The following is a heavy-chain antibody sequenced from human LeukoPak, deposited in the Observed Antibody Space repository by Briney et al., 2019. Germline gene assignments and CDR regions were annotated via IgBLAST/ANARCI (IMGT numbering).Heavy chain of an antibody. CDR3: ATEGVDYYGSGSSRVYYFVY. V-gene: IGHV1-69-2*01. Sequence: ASVKISCKASGYSFIDYYMHWVQKAPGKGLEWMGRVDPEAGETIFPEKFQGRVTITADTSKDTVYMELSSLRSEDTAVYYCATEGVDYYGSGSSRVYYFVYWGQGTLVTVSS. D-gene: IGHD3-10*01. CDR1: GYSFIDYY. J-gene: IGHJ4*02. CDR2: VDPEAGET.